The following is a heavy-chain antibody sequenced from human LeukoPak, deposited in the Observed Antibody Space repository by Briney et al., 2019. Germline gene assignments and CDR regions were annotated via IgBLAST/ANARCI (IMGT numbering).Heavy chain of an antibody. Sequence: GESLKISCKRSGYSFTSYWIGWVRQMPGKGLEWMGIIYRGDSDTRYSPSFQGQVTISADKSISTAYLQWTGLKASDTAMYYCASPQLTYDKFWDDAFDIWGQGTMVTVSS. D-gene: IGHD3-16*01. J-gene: IGHJ3*02. CDR3: ASPQLTYDKFWDDAFDI. V-gene: IGHV5-51*01. CDR2: IYRGDSDT. CDR1: GYSFTSYW.